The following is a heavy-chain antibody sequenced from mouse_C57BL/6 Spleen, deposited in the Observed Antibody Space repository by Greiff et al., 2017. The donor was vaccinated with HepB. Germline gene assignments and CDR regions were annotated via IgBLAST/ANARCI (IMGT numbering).Heavy chain of an antibody. J-gene: IGHJ4*01. CDR2: ISDGGSYT. Sequence: EVTLVESGGGLVKPGGSLKLSCAASGFTFSSYAMSWVRQTPEKRLEWVATISDGGSYTYYPDYVKGRFTISRDNAKNNLYLQMSHLKSEDTAMYYCARDFGGYLYAMDYWGQGTSVTVSS. V-gene: IGHV5-4*01. CDR3: ARDFGGYLYAMDY. CDR1: GFTFSSYA. D-gene: IGHD1-1*02.